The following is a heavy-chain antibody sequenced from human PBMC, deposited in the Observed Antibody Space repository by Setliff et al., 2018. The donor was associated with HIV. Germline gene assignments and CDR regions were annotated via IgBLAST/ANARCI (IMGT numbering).Heavy chain of an antibody. CDR3: ARDKRGSGTYGDAFDI. CDR1: GGSISSGSYY. J-gene: IGHJ3*02. Sequence: SETLSLTCTVSGGSISSGSYYWSWIRQPAGKGLEWIGRIYTSGSTNYNPSLKSRVTISIDTSKNQFSLKLTSVTAADTAVYYCARDKRGSGTYGDAFDIWGQGTMVTVSS. CDR2: IYTSGST. D-gene: IGHD1-26*01. V-gene: IGHV4-61*02.